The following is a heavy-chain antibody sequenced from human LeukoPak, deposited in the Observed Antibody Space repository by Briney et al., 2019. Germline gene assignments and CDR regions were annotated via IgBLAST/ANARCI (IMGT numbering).Heavy chain of an antibody. CDR1: GGSFSGYY. D-gene: IGHD3-10*01. V-gene: IGHV4-34*01. CDR2: INHSGST. Sequence: SETLSLTCAVYGGSFSGYYWSWIRQPPGKGLEWIGEINHSGSTNYNPSLKSRVTISVDTSKNQFSLKLSSVTAADTAVYYCARQREYYYGSGSYGSYAFDIWGQGTMVTVSS. J-gene: IGHJ3*02. CDR3: ARQREYYYGSGSYGSYAFDI.